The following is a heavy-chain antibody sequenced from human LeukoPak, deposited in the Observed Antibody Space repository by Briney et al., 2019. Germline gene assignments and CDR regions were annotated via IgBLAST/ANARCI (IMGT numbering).Heavy chain of an antibody. D-gene: IGHD3-22*01. CDR3: ARDPVKSYYDSSGYYKYFDY. CDR2: IRYDGSNK. CDR1: GFTFSSYG. V-gene: IGHV3-30*02. J-gene: IGHJ4*02. Sequence: GGSLRLSCAASGFTFSSYGMHWVRQAPGKGLEWVAFIRYDGSNKYYADSVKGRFTISRDNSKNSLFLQMNSLRAEDTAVYYCARDPVKSYYDSSGYYKYFDYWGQGTLVTVSS.